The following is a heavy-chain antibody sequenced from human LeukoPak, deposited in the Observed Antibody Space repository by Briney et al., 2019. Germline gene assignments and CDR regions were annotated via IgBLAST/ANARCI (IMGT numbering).Heavy chain of an antibody. Sequence: GGSLRLSCVASGFTFSRYWMSWVRQAPGKGLEWVANIKQDGSEKYYVDSVRGRFTISRDNAKNSLFLQMNGLRAEDTAVYYCARRGGSSSRRSPIDYWGQGTLVTVSS. V-gene: IGHV3-7*01. J-gene: IGHJ4*02. CDR1: GFTFSRYW. D-gene: IGHD6-6*01. CDR2: IKQDGSEK. CDR3: ARRGGSSSRRSPIDY.